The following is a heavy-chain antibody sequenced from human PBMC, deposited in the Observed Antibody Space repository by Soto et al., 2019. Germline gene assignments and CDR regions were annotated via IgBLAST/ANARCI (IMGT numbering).Heavy chain of an antibody. CDR2: ITGGGVYT. CDR3: AKEVQITGYTSGWFDC. D-gene: IGHD6-19*01. CDR1: GFTFNNYA. Sequence: GGSLRLSCAASGFTFNNYAMSWVRQAPGKGLEWVSGITGGGVYTDYADSVKGRFTISRDNSKNTLSLQMNSLRAEDTAIYYCAKEVQITGYTSGWFDCWGQGTLVTVSS. J-gene: IGHJ4*02. V-gene: IGHV3-23*01.